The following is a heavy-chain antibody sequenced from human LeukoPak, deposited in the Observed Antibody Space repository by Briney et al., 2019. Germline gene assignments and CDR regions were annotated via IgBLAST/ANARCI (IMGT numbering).Heavy chain of an antibody. CDR3: ARGMRYFDWWHYGMDV. D-gene: IGHD3-9*01. CDR1: GFTFSTYA. V-gene: IGHV3-30-3*01. CDR2: ILYDGSNK. Sequence: PGGSLRLSCAASGFTFSTYAMHWVRQAPGKGLEWVAVILYDGSNKYYADSVKGRFTISRDNSKNTLYLQMNSLRAEDTAVYYCARGMRYFDWWHYGMDVWGQGTTVTVSS. J-gene: IGHJ6*02.